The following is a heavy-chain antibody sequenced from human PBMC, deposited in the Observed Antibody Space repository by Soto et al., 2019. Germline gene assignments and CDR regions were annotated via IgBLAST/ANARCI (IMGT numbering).Heavy chain of an antibody. CDR2: IYWDDDK. CDR3: AHRVLRTVFGLVTTTAIFFDF. D-gene: IGHD3-3*01. V-gene: IGHV2-5*02. Sequence: ITLNESGPTVVRPTETLTLTCRFSGFSLTTSGVGVGWIRQSPGKAPEWLALIYWDDDKRYSASPKSRLTITKDTSKNQVVLTVSDLDPTDTATYYCAHRVLRTVFGLVTTTAIFFDFWGPGTPVAVSS. CDR1: GFSLTTSGVG. J-gene: IGHJ4*02.